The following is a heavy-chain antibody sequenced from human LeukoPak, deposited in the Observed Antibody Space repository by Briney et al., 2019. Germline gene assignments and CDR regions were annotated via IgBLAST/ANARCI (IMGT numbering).Heavy chain of an antibody. D-gene: IGHD1-26*01. CDR1: GFIFSDHY. CDR2: TRNEANIYTT. V-gene: IGHV3-72*01. Sequence: GGSLRLSCAASGFIFSDHYMDWVRQAPGKGLEWVGRTRNEANIYTTKYAASVKGRFTISRGDSKNSLYLQMNSLKTEDTAVYYCASPVGATTVRAFDIWGQGTMVTVSS. CDR3: ASPVGATTVRAFDI. J-gene: IGHJ3*02.